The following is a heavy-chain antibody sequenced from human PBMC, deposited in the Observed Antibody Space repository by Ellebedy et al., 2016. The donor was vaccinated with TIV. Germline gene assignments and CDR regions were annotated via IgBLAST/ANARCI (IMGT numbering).Heavy chain of an antibody. CDR3: ARVRSVYHYMDV. CDR1: GSTFSTYS. V-gene: IGHV3-48*04. D-gene: IGHD2-8*01. J-gene: IGHJ6*03. CDR2: VSCSGKTT. Sequence: GESLKISCTASGSTFSTYSMNWVRQAPGKGLEWVSYVSCSGKTTYYTDSVKGRFTISRDNAKNSLYLHMNSLRAEDTAMYYCARVRSVYHYMDVWGKGTMVTVSS.